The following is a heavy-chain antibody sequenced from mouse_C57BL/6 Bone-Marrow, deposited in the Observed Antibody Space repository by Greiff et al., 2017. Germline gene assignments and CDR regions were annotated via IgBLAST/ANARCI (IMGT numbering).Heavy chain of an antibody. CDR2: IDPSDSYT. Sequence: QVQLQQPGAELVMPGASVKLSCKASGYTFTSYWMHWVKQRPGKGLEWIGEIDPSDSYTNYNQKFKGKSTLTVYKSSSTAYMQLRSLTSEDSAVYYCASSSSYYFDYWGQGTTLTVSS. CDR1: GYTFTSYW. V-gene: IGHV1-69*01. J-gene: IGHJ2*01. CDR3: ASSSSYYFDY.